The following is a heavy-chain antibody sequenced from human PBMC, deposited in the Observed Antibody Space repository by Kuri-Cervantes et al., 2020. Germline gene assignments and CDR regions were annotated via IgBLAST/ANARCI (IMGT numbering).Heavy chain of an antibody. CDR3: AKGLRLLRRHMDV. D-gene: IGHD5/OR15-5a*01. J-gene: IGHJ6*02. CDR2: ISGTGCST. Sequence: GGSLRLSCAASGFTFNNYWMNWVRQAPGKGLDWVSAISGTGCSTYSADSVKGRFTISRDNSKNTLFLQMNSLRAEDTAVYYCAKGLRLLRRHMDVGGQGTMVTVSS. V-gene: IGHV3-23*01. CDR1: GFTFNNYW.